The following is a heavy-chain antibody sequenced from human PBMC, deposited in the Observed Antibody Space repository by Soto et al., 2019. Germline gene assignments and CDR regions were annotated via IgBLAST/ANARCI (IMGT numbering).Heavy chain of an antibody. Sequence: PSETLSLTCAVFGGAIYSCVYSWSWIRQPPVKGLEWIGYIYHSGSTYYNPSLKSRVTISVDTSKNQFSLKLSSVTAADTAVYYCASKRGNYLEYWGRGALVTVSS. J-gene: IGHJ4*02. CDR3: ASKRGNYLEY. D-gene: IGHD3-16*01. CDR2: IYHSGST. V-gene: IGHV4-30-2*01. CDR1: GGAIYSCVYS.